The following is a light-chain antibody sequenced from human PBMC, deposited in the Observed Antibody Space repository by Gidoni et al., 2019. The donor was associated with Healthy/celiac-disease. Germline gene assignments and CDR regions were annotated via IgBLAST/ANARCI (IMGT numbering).Light chain of an antibody. Sequence: EIVLTQPPATLSLSPGERATLSCRASQSVSSYLAWYQQKTGQAPRLLIYDAYTRATGIPARFSGSGSGTDFTLTISSLEPEDFAVYYCQQRSNWPPWTFGQGTKVEIK. J-gene: IGKJ1*01. CDR1: QSVSSY. V-gene: IGKV3-11*01. CDR3: QQRSNWPPWT. CDR2: DAY.